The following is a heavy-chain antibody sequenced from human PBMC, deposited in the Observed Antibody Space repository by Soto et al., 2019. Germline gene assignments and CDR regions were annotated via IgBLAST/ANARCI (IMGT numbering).Heavy chain of an antibody. J-gene: IGHJ4*02. CDR2: ISPIFGTT. CDR1: GGTFSSYA. V-gene: IGHV1-69*06. CDR3: AGDPGRDGYNFLFDY. D-gene: IGHD5-12*01. Sequence: QVQLVQSGAEVKKPGSSVKVSCKASGGTFSSYAISWVRQAPGQGLEWMGGISPIFGTTKCAQKFEGRVTITADKSTSTAYMELRSLISEDTAVYCCAGDPGRDGYNFLFDYWGQGTLVTVSS.